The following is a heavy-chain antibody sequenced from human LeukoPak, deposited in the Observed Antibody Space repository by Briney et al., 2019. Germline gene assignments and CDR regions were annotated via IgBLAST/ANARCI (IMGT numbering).Heavy chain of an antibody. D-gene: IGHD3-22*01. CDR1: GYSFDRYG. J-gene: IGHJ3*02. CDR2: IGAFNGNT. Sequence: ASVRVSCKASGYSFDRYGVSWVRQAPGQGLEWLGWIGAFNGNTTYAQNLQGRVTMTADTSTTTAYMELRSLGSDDTAVYYCARDFLSYDGSENHFEDTFDIWGQGTMVIVSS. CDR3: ARDFLSYDGSENHFEDTFDI. V-gene: IGHV1-18*01.